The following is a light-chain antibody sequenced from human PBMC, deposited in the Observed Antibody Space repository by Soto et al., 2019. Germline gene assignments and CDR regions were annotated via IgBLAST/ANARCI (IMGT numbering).Light chain of an antibody. CDR2: GAS. V-gene: IGKV3D-15*01. CDR1: QSVSSSY. J-gene: IGKJ1*01. Sequence: EIVLTHPPCTLSLAPGDTATLSCSAIQSVSSSYLAWYQQKPGQAPRLLIYGASSRATGIPARFSGSGSGTEFTLTISSLQSEDFAVYYCQQYNNWPPWTFGQGTKVDIK. CDR3: QQYNNWPPWT.